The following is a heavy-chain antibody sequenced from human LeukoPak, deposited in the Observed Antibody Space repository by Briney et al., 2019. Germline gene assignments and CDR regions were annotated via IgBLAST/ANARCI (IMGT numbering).Heavy chain of an antibody. Sequence: KPSETLSLTCTVSGGSISSGGYYWSWIRQHPGKGLEWIGYIYYSGSTYYNPSLKSRVTISVDTSKNQFSLKLSSVTAADTAVYYCARDRGPYSTRLDVWGQGTTVTVSS. CDR2: IYYSGST. CDR1: GGSISSGGYY. D-gene: IGHD6-13*01. V-gene: IGHV4-31*03. CDR3: ARDRGPYSTRLDV. J-gene: IGHJ6*02.